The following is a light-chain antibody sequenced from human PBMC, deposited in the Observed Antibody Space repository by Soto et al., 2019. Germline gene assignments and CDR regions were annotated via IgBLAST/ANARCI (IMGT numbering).Light chain of an antibody. Sequence: EIVLTQSPGTLSLSPGERATLSCRASQSVSTTYLAWYQQKPGQAPRLLLYGASSRATGIPDRFSGSGSGTDFTLTISRLEPEDFAVYYCQQDGGSPPYSFGQGTKLDIK. CDR2: GAS. V-gene: IGKV3-20*01. CDR1: QSVSTTY. J-gene: IGKJ2*03. CDR3: QQDGGSPPYS.